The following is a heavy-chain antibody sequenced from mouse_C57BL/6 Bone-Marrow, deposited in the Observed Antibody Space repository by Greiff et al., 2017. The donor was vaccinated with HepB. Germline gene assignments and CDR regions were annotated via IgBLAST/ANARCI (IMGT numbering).Heavy chain of an antibody. CDR2: INPDSSTI. Sequence: EAGGVDFSRYWMSWVRRAPGKGLEWIGEINPDSSTINYAPSLKDKFIISRDNAKNTLYLQMSKVRSEDTALYYCARGAGTEENLYFDYWGQGTTLTVSS. J-gene: IGHJ2*01. CDR3: ARGAGTEENLYFDY. CDR1: GVDFSRYW. V-gene: IGHV4-1*01. D-gene: IGHD4-1*01.